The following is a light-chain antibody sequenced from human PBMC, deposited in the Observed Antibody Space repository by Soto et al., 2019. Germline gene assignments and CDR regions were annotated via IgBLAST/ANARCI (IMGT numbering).Light chain of an antibody. CDR3: QQYVKYPVT. CDR2: MAS. Sequence: DIQMTQSPSTLSASVGDRVTITCRANQSIYTWLAWYQHKPGKAPKFLIYMASSLENGVPSRFSGSGSGTEFTLTISSLQPDDFATCVCQQYVKYPVTFGQGTKVEIK. CDR1: QSIYTW. V-gene: IGKV1-5*03. J-gene: IGKJ1*01.